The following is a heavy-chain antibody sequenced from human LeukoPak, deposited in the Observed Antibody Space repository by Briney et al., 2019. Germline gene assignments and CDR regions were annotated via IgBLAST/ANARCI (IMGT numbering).Heavy chain of an antibody. D-gene: IGHD5-24*01. V-gene: IGHV4-59*08. CDR2: IYYTGSTNY. J-gene: IGHJ4*02. Sequence: PSETLSLTCTVSGASIRSYYWSWIRQPPGKGLECIGYIYYTGSTNYNYNPSLKGRVTISVDTSKNQFSLKLSSVTAADTAVYYCARHGPRRDGYNYDYWGPGTLVTVSS. CDR1: GASIRSYY. CDR3: ARHGPRRDGYNYDY.